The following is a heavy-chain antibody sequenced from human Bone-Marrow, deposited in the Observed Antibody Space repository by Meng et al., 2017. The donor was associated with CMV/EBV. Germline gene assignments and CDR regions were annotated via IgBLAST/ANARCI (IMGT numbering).Heavy chain of an antibody. J-gene: IGHJ4*02. CDR1: GYTFTSYD. CDR2: MNPNSGNT. Sequence: ASVKVSCKASGYTFTSYDINWVRQATGQGLEWMGWMNPNSGNTGYAQKFQGRVTITRNTSISTAYMELSRLRSDDTAVYYCARGRDGYVFDYWGQGTLVTVSS. D-gene: IGHD5-24*01. V-gene: IGHV1-8*03. CDR3: ARGRDGYVFDY.